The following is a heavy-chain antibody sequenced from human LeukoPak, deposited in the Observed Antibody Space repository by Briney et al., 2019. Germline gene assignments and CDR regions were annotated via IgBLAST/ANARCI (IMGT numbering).Heavy chain of an antibody. D-gene: IGHD2/OR15-2a*01. J-gene: IGHJ2*01. V-gene: IGHV3-53*01. CDR1: GFTVSSNY. Sequence: GGSLRLSCAASGFTVSSNYMSWVRQAPGKGLEWVSVIYSGGSTYYADSVKGRFTISRDNSKNTLYLQMNSLRAEDTAVYYCAKVGTTASGFADWYFDLWGRGTLVTVSS. CDR3: AKVGTTASGFADWYFDL. CDR2: IYSGGST.